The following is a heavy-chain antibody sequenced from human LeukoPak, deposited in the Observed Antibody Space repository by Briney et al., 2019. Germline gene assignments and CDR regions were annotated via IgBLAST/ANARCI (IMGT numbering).Heavy chain of an antibody. D-gene: IGHD6-13*01. CDR2: IYYSGST. V-gene: IGHV4-59*01. CDR3: AREAGIAAAGKWHWFDP. CDR1: GGSISSYY. Sequence: SEALSLTCTVSGGSISSYYWSWIRQPPGKGLEWIGYIYYSGSTNYNPSLKSRVTISVDTSKNQFSLKLSSVTAADTAVYYCAREAGIAAAGKWHWFDPWGQGTLVTVSS. J-gene: IGHJ5*02.